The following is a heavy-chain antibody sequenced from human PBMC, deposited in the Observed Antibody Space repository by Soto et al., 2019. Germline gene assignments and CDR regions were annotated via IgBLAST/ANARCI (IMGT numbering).Heavy chain of an antibody. CDR1: LGTFSSYA. V-gene: IGHV1-69*01. CDR3: ARESLDYFDY. Sequence: VSCNASLGTFSSYAISWVRQAPGQGLEWMGGIIPIFGTANYAQKFQGRVTITADESTSTAYMELSSLRSEDTAVYYCARESLDYFDYWGQGTLVTVYS. CDR2: IIPIFGTA. J-gene: IGHJ4*02.